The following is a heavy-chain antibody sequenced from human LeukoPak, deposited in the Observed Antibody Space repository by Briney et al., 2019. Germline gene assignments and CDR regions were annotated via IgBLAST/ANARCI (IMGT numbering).Heavy chain of an antibody. CDR3: ARVALRPIDYSNPEFDP. CDR1: GFTFSSYS. J-gene: IGHJ5*02. V-gene: IGHV3-48*01. Sequence: PGGSLRLSCAASGFTFSSYSMNWVRQAPGQGLEWVSYITSDSVTMFYPDSVKGRFTASRDNAENSMYLQMNSLRAEDTAVYYCARVALRPIDYSNPEFDPWGQGTLVTVSS. CDR2: ITSDSVTM. D-gene: IGHD4-11*01.